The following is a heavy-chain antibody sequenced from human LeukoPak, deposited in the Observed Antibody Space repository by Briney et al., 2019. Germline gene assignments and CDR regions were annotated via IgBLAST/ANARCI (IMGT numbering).Heavy chain of an antibody. Sequence: ASVKVSCKASGYTFTSHDINWVRQATGQGLEWMGWMSPNSGDTGYAQKFQGRVTMTRNTSISTAYMELSSLRSEDTAVYYCARGSIKRITIFGVVIIRDWFDPWGQGTLVTVSS. CDR2: MSPNSGDT. D-gene: IGHD3-3*01. J-gene: IGHJ5*02. CDR1: GYTFTSHD. V-gene: IGHV1-8*01. CDR3: ARGSIKRITIFGVVIIRDWFDP.